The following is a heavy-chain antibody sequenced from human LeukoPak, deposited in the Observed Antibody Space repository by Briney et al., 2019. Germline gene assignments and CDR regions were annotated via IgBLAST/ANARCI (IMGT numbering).Heavy chain of an antibody. V-gene: IGHV4-59*01. J-gene: IGHJ6*02. CDR3: ARVYYGSGSPRDYYYGMDV. CDR1: GGSISSYY. Sequence: PSETLSLTCTVSGGSISSYYWSWIRQPPGKGLEWIGYIYYSGSTNYNPSLKSRVTISVDTSKNQFSLKLSSVTAADTAVYYCARVYYGSGSPRDYYYGMDVWGQGTTVTVSS. CDR2: IYYSGST. D-gene: IGHD3-10*01.